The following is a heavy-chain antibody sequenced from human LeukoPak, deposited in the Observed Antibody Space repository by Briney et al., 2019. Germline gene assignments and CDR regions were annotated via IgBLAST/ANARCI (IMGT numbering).Heavy chain of an antibody. V-gene: IGHV4-34*01. CDR1: GGSFSGYY. CDR3: ARGPAYYDYVWGSYRSAHHGHYFDY. D-gene: IGHD3-16*02. CDR2: INHSGST. Sequence: SETLSLTCAVYGGSFSGYYWSWIRQPPGKGLEWIGEINHSGSTNYNPSLKSRVTISVDTSKNQFSLKLSSVTAADTAVYYCARGPAYYDYVWGSYRSAHHGHYFDYWGQGTLVPSPQ. J-gene: IGHJ4*02.